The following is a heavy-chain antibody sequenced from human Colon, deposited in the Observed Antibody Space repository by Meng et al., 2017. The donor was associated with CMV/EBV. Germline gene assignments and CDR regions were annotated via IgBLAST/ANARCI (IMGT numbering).Heavy chain of an antibody. CDR2: TYYRSKWYN. Sequence: LRLSCAISGDSVSSNSAAWNWIRQSPSRGLEWLGRTYYRSKWYNDYAVSVKSRITLNPDTSKNQFSLQLNSVTPEDTAVYYCARAPGNGEPLFGMDVWGQGTTVTVSS. CDR3: ARAPGNGEPLFGMDV. CDR1: GDSVSSNSAA. J-gene: IGHJ6*02. D-gene: IGHD4-17*01. V-gene: IGHV6-1*01.